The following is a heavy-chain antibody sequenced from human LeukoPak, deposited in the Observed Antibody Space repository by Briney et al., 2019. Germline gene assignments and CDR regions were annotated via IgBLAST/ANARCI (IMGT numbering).Heavy chain of an antibody. V-gene: IGHV4-34*01. Sequence: SETLSLTCAVYNGSFSGYYWSRIRQSPGKGLKSFGEVNPAGNTNYNPSLRSRVTISLDTSKNHFSLNLRSVTAADTAVYNCARAAWNGGGGFDPWGQGTLVTVSS. CDR1: NGSFSGYY. CDR3: ARAAWNGGGGFDP. CDR2: VNPAGNT. J-gene: IGHJ5*02. D-gene: IGHD2-8*01.